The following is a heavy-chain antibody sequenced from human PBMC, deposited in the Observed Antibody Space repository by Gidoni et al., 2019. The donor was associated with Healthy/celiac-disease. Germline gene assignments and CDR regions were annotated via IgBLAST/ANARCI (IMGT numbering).Heavy chain of an antibody. CDR2: ISGSGGST. V-gene: IGHV3-23*01. J-gene: IGHJ4*02. D-gene: IGHD6-19*01. CDR3: AKNGYSSGWYRYYFDY. Sequence: EVQLLESGGGLVQPGGSLRLSSAASGFTFSSYAMSWVRQAPGKGLEWVSAISGSGGSTYYADSVKGRCTISRDNSKNTLYLQMNSLRAEDTAVYYCAKNGYSSGWYRYYFDYWGQGTLVTVSS. CDR1: GFTFSSYA.